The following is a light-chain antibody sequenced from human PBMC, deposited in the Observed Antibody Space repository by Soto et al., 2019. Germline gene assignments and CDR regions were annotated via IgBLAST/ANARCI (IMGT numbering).Light chain of an antibody. CDR1: SSDVGVYNY. Sequence: QSALTQPASVSGSPGQSITISCTGASSDVGVYNYVSWYQQHPGKAPKLMIYEVSNRPSGVSNRFSGSKSGNTASLTISGLQAEDEADYYCSSYTSSSTLFGGGTKVTVL. CDR3: SSYTSSSTL. J-gene: IGLJ2*01. CDR2: EVS. V-gene: IGLV2-14*01.